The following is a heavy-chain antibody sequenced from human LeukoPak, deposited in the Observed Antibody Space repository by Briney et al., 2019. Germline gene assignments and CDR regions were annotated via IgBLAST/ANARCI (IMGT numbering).Heavy chain of an antibody. Sequence: SETLSLTCTVSDGSISRYYWSWIRQPPGKGLEWIGYIYYSGSTNYNPSLKSRVTISVDTSKSQFSLKLGSVTAADTAVYYCARGDPYYYDSSGFDYWGQGTLVTVSS. V-gene: IGHV4-59*08. CDR1: DGSISRYY. CDR3: ARGDPYYYDSSGFDY. D-gene: IGHD3-22*01. CDR2: IYYSGST. J-gene: IGHJ4*02.